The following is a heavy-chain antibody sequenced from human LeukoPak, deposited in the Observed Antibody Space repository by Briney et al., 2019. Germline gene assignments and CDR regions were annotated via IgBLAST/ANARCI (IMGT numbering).Heavy chain of an antibody. D-gene: IGHD3-10*01. CDR3: TKAAGRNHYDT. CDR1: GGSISTYY. V-gene: IGHV4-59*03. Sequence: PSETLSLTCTISGGSISTYYWHWVRQAPGKGLEWIGYIYYSGNTNYKPSLRSRVTISIDTSMNQFSLELSSVTAADSAMYYCTKAAGRNHYDTWGHGTMVTVSS. CDR2: IYYSGNT. J-gene: IGHJ3*02.